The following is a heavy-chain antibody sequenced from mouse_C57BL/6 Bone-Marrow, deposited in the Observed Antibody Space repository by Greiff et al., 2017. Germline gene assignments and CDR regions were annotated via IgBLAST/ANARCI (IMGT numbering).Heavy chain of an antibody. CDR3: ARRGLYAMDY. CDR1: GYAFSSYW. CDR2: IYPGDGDT. V-gene: IGHV1-80*01. Sequence: QVQLKESGAELVKPGASVKISCKASGYAFSSYWMNWVKQRPGKGLEWIVQIYPGDGDTNYNGKFKGKATLTADKSSSTAYMQLSSLTSEDSAVYFCARRGLYAMDYWGQGTSVTVSS. J-gene: IGHJ4*01.